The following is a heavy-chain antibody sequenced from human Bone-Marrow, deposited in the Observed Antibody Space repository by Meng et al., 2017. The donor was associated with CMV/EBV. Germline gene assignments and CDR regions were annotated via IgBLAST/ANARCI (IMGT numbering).Heavy chain of an antibody. J-gene: IGHJ4*02. CDR3: AKGPSRYSAFVFLDH. CDR2: IAYDGAKA. Sequence: SCKASKYTFTGYYVHWVRQAPGKGLEWVAFIAYDGAKALYADSMKGRCTISRDNSKSTLYLQINSLRPDETAVYYCAKGPSRYSAFVFLDHWGQGTLVTVSS. CDR1: KYTFTGYY. V-gene: IGHV3-30*02. D-gene: IGHD2-15*01.